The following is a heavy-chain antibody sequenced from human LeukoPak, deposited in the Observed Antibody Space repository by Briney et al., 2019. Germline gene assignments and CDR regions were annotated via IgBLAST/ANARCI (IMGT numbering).Heavy chain of an antibody. V-gene: IGHV3-20*04. CDR2: INWNGGST. Sequence: GGSLSLSCAASGFTFDDYGMNWVRQAPGKGLEWVSGINWNGGSTGYADSVKGRLTISRDNAKNSLYLQMNSLRAEDTALYYCARFLFGGSHPIDYWGQGTVVTVSP. CDR3: ARFLFGGSHPIDY. CDR1: GFTFDDYG. D-gene: IGHD3-10*02. J-gene: IGHJ4*02.